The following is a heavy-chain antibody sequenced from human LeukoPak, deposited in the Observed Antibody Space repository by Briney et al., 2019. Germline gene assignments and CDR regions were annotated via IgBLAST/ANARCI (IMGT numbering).Heavy chain of an antibody. V-gene: IGHV3-30*02. CDR1: GFTFRSCG. D-gene: IGHD3-10*01. Sequence: GGSLRLSCAASGFTFRSCGMHWVRQAPGKGLEWVTFIPYDGSNTWYADSVKGRFTISRDNSKNTLYLHMNSLRVEDTAVYYCAKGVGGSASYYYMDVWGKGTTVTVSS. CDR3: AKGVGGSASYYYMDV. J-gene: IGHJ6*03. CDR2: IPYDGSNT.